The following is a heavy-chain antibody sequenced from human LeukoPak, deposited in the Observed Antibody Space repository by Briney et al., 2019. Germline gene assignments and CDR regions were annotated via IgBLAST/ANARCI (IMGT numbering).Heavy chain of an antibody. CDR3: AARFRDGLDI. V-gene: IGHV3-74*01. CDR2: ISGDGGST. Sequence: GGSLRLSCAASGFPLSSSWVHWVRQAPGKGLVWVSRISGDGGSTEYADSVKGRFAISRDNAKNTLYLQMNSLRAEDTAVYYCAARFRDGLDIWGQGTMVTVSS. J-gene: IGHJ3*02. CDR1: GFPLSSSW.